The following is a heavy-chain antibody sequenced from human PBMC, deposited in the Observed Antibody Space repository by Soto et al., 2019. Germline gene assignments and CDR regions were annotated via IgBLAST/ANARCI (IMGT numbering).Heavy chain of an antibody. D-gene: IGHD3-10*01. CDR1: GGSFSCYY. J-gene: IGHJ6*02. CDR2: INHSGST. CDR3: ARAHGGYYYYGMDV. V-gene: IGHV4-34*01. Sequence: PSETLSLTCAVYGGSFSCYYWSWIRQPPGKGLEWIGEINHSGSTNYNPSLKSRVTISVDTSKNQFSLKLSSVTAADTAVYYCARAHGGYYYYGMDVWGQGTTVTVSS.